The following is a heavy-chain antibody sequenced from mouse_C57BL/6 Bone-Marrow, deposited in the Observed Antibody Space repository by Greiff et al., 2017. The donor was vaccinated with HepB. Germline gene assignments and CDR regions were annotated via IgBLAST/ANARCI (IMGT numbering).Heavy chain of an antibody. D-gene: IGHD2-2*01. Sequence: LQQSGPGILQPSQTLSLTCSFSGFSLSTFGMGVGWIRQPSGKGLEWLAHIWWDDDKYYNPALKSRLTISKDTSKNQVFLKIANVDTADTATYYCARIHTMVTTRTWFAYWGQGTLVTVSA. CDR1: GFSLSTFGMG. CDR3: ARIHTMVTTRTWFAY. V-gene: IGHV8-8*01. CDR2: IWWDDDK. J-gene: IGHJ3*01.